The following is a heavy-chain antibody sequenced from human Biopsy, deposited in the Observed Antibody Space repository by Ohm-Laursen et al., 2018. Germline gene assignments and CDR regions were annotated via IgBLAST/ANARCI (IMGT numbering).Heavy chain of an antibody. CDR2: IYYSGST. CDR3: ARATNSTGWPYYYYYGMDV. Sequence: SETLSFTCTVSGGSISSDYWSWIRQTPGKGLEWIGYIYYSGSTNSNPSLKSRVTISVDTFKIQFSLRLISVTVADTVVYYCARATNSTGWPYYYYYGMDVWGQGTTVTVSS. V-gene: IGHV4-59*01. CDR1: GGSISSDY. J-gene: IGHJ6*02. D-gene: IGHD6-19*01.